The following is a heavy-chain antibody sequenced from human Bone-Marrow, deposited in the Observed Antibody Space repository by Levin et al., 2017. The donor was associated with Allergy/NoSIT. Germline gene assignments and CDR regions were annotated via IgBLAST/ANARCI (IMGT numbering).Heavy chain of an antibody. Sequence: GGSLRLSCAASGFSFSYYAMHWVRQTPGKGLEWVAGTSYDGNKKYYADSVKGRFTISRDNSNNSLYLEMNSLRAEDTAVYYCARLNGFSYDSSGYYSASDTWGQGTMVTVSS. J-gene: IGHJ3*02. CDR2: TSYDGNKK. CDR3: ARLNGFSYDSSGYYSASDT. CDR1: GFSFSYYA. V-gene: IGHV3-30-3*01. D-gene: IGHD3-22*01.